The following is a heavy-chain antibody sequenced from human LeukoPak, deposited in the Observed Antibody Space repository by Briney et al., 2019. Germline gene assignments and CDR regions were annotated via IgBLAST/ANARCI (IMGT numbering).Heavy chain of an antibody. V-gene: IGHV4-39*07. J-gene: IGHJ6*03. CDR3: ARDGAARPQWGSYYYYYYMDV. D-gene: IGHD6-6*01. Sequence: TSETLSLTCTVSGGSIRNSNYYWGWIRQPPGKGLEWIGSIYYSGGAYYNPSLKSRVTMSVDTSKNQFSLRLSSVTAADTAVFYCARDGAARPQWGSYYYYYYMDVWGKGTTVTVSS. CDR1: GGSIRNSNYY. CDR2: IYYSGGA.